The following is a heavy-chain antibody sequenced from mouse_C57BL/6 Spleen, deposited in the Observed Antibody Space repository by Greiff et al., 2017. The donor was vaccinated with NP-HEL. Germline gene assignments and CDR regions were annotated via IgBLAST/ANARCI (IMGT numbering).Heavy chain of an antibody. CDR2: IDPSDSYT. CDR1: GYTFTGYW. D-gene: IGHD1-1*01. V-gene: IGHV1-69*01. CDR3: ARGPLYYGSSYNAMDY. Sequence: QVQLKQPGAELVMPGASVKLSCKASGYTFTGYWMHWVKQRPGQGLEWIGEIDPSDSYTNYNQKFKGKSTLTVDKSSSTAYMQLSSLTSEDSAVYYCARGPLYYGSSYNAMDYWGQGTSVTVSS. J-gene: IGHJ4*01.